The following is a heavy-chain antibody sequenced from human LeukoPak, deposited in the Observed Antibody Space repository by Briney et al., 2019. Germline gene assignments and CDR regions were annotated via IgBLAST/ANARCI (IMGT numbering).Heavy chain of an antibody. D-gene: IGHD6-19*01. V-gene: IGHV3-66*01. CDR3: ASASQWLAFDT. Sequence: GGTLRLSCAASRITVIGNHMSWLRQAPGKGLEWVSVIYNGDNTNYADSVKGRFTISRDNSKNTLYLQMNSLRAEDTAVYFCASASQWLAFDTWGQGTLVTVSS. J-gene: IGHJ4*02. CDR1: RITVIGNH. CDR2: IYNGDNT.